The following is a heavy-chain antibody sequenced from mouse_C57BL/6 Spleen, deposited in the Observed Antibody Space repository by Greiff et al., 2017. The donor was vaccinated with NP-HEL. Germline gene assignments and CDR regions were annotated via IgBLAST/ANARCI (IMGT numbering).Heavy chain of an antibody. CDR1: GYTFTSYW. D-gene: IGHD2-10*02. J-gene: IGHJ3*01. CDR2: IHPNSGST. Sequence: QVQLQQPGAELVKPGASVKLSCKASGYTFTSYWMHWVKQRPGQGLEWIGMIHPNSGSTNYNEKFKSKATLTVDKSSSTAYMQLSSLTSEDSAVYYCARWGLEAWFAYWGQGTLVTDSA. CDR3: ARWGLEAWFAY. V-gene: IGHV1-64*01.